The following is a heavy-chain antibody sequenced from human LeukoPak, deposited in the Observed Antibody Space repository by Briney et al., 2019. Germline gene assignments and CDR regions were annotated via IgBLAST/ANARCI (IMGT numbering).Heavy chain of an antibody. D-gene: IGHD2-2*01. Sequence: SETLSLTCAVSGGSISSGGYSWSWIRQPPGKGLEWIGYVYHSGSTYYNPSLKSRVTISVDRSKNQFSLKLSSVTAADTAVYYCAREEEYCSSTSCSRWFDPWGQGTLVTVSS. CDR1: GGSISSGGYS. CDR2: VYHSGST. CDR3: AREEEYCSSTSCSRWFDP. V-gene: IGHV4-30-2*01. J-gene: IGHJ5*02.